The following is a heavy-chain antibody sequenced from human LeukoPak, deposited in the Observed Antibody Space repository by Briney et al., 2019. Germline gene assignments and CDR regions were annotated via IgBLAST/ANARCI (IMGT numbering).Heavy chain of an antibody. CDR3: ARVPQRISKRFYYMDV. V-gene: IGHV4-34*01. CDR1: GGSFSGYY. D-gene: IGHD4-11*01. J-gene: IGHJ6*03. Sequence: PSETLSLTCAVYGGSFSGYYWSWIRQPPGKGLEWIGQINHSGSTNYNPALKSRVTISVDTSKNQFSLKLSSVTAADSAVYSCARVPQRISKRFYYMDVWGEGTTVTVSS. CDR2: INHSGST.